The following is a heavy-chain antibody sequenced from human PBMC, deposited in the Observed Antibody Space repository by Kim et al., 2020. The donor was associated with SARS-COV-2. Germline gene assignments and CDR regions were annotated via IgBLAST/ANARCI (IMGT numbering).Heavy chain of an antibody. D-gene: IGHD2-21*01. V-gene: IGHV4-59*01. CDR1: GGSISSYY. CDR3: AGGGEGQSDY. J-gene: IGHJ4*02. Sequence: SETLSLTCTVSGGSISSYYWSWIRQPPGKGLEWIGYIYYSGSTNYNPSLKSRVTISVDTSKNQFSLKLSSVTAADTAVYYCAGGGEGQSDYWGQGTLVTVSS. CDR2: IYYSGST.